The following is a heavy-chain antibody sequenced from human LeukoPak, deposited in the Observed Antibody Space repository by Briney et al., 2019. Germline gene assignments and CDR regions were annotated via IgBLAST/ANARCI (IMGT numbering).Heavy chain of an antibody. J-gene: IGHJ4*02. CDR3: ARDQYSLFDY. CDR2: IYTSGST. CDR1: GGSISSGSYY. D-gene: IGHD5-18*01. V-gene: IGHV4-61*02. Sequence: PSQTLSLTCTVSGGSISSGSYYWSWIRQPAGKGLEWIGRIYTSGSTNYNPSLKSRVTISVDTSKNQLSLKLSSVTAADTAVYYCARDQYSLFDYWGQGTLVTVSS.